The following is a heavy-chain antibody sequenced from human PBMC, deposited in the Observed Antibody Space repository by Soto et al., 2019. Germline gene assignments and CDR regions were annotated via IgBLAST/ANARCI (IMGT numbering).Heavy chain of an antibody. D-gene: IGHD1-26*01. CDR3: ARDGGRHSGGIAY. Sequence: QVQLVQSGAEVKKPGSSVKVSCKASGGTFCSYSINWVRQAPGQGLEWMGESIPIVGTANYAQKFQGRVTITADESTSTAYMELSSLRSDDTAVYYCARDGGRHSGGIAYWGQGTLVTVSS. CDR1: GGTFCSYS. V-gene: IGHV1-69*01. CDR2: SIPIVGTA. J-gene: IGHJ4*02.